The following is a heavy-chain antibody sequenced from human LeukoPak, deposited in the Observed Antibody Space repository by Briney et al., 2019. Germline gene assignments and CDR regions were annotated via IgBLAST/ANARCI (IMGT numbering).Heavy chain of an antibody. J-gene: IGHJ4*02. V-gene: IGHV1-2*02. Sequence: ASVKVSCKPSGYTFTDYYMHWVRQAPGQGPEWMGWINPNSGGTNYAQKFQGRVTMTRDTSISTAYMELSRLRSDDTAVYYCARGRAYYYGSGSEFDYWGQGTLVTVSS. D-gene: IGHD3-10*01. CDR1: GYTFTDYY. CDR3: ARGRAYYYGSGSEFDY. CDR2: INPNSGGT.